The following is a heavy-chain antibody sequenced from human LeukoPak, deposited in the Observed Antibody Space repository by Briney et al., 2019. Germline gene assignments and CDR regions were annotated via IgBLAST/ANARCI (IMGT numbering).Heavy chain of an antibody. D-gene: IGHD2-2*01. CDR1: GGSTSSDY. CDR2: IYYTMST. CDR3: ARDIDPLLGYCSSTSCSGPKQSTLPNHWFDP. J-gene: IGHJ5*02. V-gene: IGHV4-59*12. Sequence: ASETLSLTCTVSGGSTSSDYWTWIRQPPGKGLEWIGYIYYTMSTNYNPSLKSRVTISVDTSKHQFSLKLSSVTAADAAVYYCARDIDPLLGYCSSTSCSGPKQSTLPNHWFDPWGQGALVTVSS.